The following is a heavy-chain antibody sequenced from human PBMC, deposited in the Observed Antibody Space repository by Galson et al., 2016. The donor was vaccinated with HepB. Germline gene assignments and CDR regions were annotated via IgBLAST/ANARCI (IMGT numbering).Heavy chain of an antibody. J-gene: IGHJ4*02. CDR3: ARASGDADY. V-gene: IGHV3-7*01. D-gene: IGHD1-26*01. CDR2: IKQDGSEK. Sequence: SLRLSCAASGFTFSTYWMCWVRQAPGKGLEWVAGIKQDGSEKYYADSVKGRFTISRDNAKDSLSLQMNSLRAEDTAVYYCARASGDADYWGQGTLVTVSS. CDR1: GFTFSTYW.